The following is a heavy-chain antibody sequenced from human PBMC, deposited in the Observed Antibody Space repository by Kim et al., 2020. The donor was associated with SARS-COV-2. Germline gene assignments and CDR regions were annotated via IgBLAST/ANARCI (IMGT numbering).Heavy chain of an antibody. CDR2: IDDSGST. CDR3: ARALRYGSRPYNGMDV. CDR1: GGSISTYY. J-gene: IGHJ6*02. Sequence: SETLSLTCTVSGGSISTYYWTWIRQPPGKRLEWIGYIDDSGSTNYNPSLKSRVSISIDTSKNQFSLNLSSVTAADTAVYYCARALRYGSRPYNGMDVWG. D-gene: IGHD3-9*01. V-gene: IGHV4-59*01.